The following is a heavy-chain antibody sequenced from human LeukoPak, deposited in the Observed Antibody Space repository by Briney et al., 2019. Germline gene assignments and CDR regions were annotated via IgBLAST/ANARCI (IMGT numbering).Heavy chain of an antibody. J-gene: IGHJ4*02. CDR2: INARGFIT. V-gene: IGHV3-23*01. Sequence: PGGSLRLSCAASGFTFNTLAMSWVRQAPGKGLEWVSAINARGFITYYAESVKGGFTISRDNSKNTLFLQMNSLSVEDTAIYYCVNHITAMVRGCLDHWGQGILVTVSS. D-gene: IGHD5-18*01. CDR3: VNHITAMVRGCLDH. CDR1: GFTFNTLA.